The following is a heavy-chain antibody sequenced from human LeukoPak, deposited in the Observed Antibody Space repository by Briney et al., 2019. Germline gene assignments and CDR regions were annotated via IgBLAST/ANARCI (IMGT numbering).Heavy chain of an antibody. D-gene: IGHD2-2*01. Sequence: PSETLSLTCTVSGGSISYYYWSWIRQPPGKRLEWIGYIYYSGSTNYNPSLKSRVTISVATSKNQFSLKLNSVTAADTAVYYCARTTEGYCRSTSCYGFYYSYYMDVWGKGTTVTISS. CDR2: IYYSGST. CDR3: ARTTEGYCRSTSCYGFYYSYYMDV. J-gene: IGHJ6*03. CDR1: GGSISYYY. V-gene: IGHV4-59*01.